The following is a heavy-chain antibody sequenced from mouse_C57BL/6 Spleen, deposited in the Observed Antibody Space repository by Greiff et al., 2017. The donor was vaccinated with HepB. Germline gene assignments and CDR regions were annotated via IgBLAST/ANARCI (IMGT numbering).Heavy chain of an antibody. CDR2: IYPGDGDT. CDR1: GYAFSSYW. J-gene: IGHJ1*03. CDR3: ASGSNFDDYVPYFDV. Sequence: QVQLKESGAELVKPGASVKISCKASGYAFSSYWMNWVKQRPGKGLEWIGQIYPGDGDTNYNGKFKGKATLTADKSSSTAYMQLSSLTSEDSAVYFCASGSNFDDYVPYFDVWGTGTTVTVSS. V-gene: IGHV1-80*01. D-gene: IGHD2-4*01.